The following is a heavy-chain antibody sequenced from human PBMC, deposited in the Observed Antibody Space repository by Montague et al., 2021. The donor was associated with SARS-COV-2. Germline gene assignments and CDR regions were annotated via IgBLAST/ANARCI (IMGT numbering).Heavy chain of an antibody. J-gene: IGHJ3*02. CDR2: IYYSGNP. V-gene: IGHV4-59*01. CDR1: GGSISTYY. Sequence: SETLSLTCTVSGGSISTYYWGWIRQSPGKGLEWIGYIYYSGNPNYNPSLTSRLIMSVDTSKNQFSLELSSVTAADTAVFFCARGKGRSPDAFDIWGQGITVTVSS. D-gene: IGHD2-15*01. CDR3: ARGKGRSPDAFDI.